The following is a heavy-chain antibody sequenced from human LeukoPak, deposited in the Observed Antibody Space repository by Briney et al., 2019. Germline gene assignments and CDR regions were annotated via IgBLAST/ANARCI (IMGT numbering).Heavy chain of an antibody. V-gene: IGHV4-59*01. CDR2: IYYSGST. D-gene: IGHD3-10*01. CDR1: GGSISSYY. CDR3: ARTYYYGSGSYWVPIYFQH. Sequence: PSETLSLTCTVSGGSISSYYWSWIRQPPGKGLEWIGYIYYSGSTNYNPSLKSRVTISVDTSKNQFSLKLSSVTVADTAVYYCARTYYYGSGSYWVPIYFQHWGQGTLVTVSS. J-gene: IGHJ1*01.